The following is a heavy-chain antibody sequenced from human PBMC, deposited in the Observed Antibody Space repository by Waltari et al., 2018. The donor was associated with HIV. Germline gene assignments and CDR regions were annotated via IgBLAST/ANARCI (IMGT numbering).Heavy chain of an antibody. CDR1: GYSFTSYW. Sequence: EVQLVQSGAEVKKPGESLKISCKGSGYSFTSYWIGWVRQMPGKGLEWLGIIYPGDSDTRYSPSFQGQVTISADKSISTAYLQWSSLKASDTAMYYCARLVGATIKAYYFDYWGQGTLVTVSS. D-gene: IGHD1-26*01. CDR2: IYPGDSDT. J-gene: IGHJ4*02. CDR3: ARLVGATIKAYYFDY. V-gene: IGHV5-51*03.